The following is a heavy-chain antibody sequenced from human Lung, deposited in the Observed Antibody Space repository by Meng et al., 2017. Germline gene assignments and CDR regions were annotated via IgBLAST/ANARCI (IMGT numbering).Heavy chain of an antibody. CDR3: ARDEDISAAGKLFGDY. V-gene: IGHV1-2*06. Sequence: QGQLVQSEAEVKKPGASVKVSCKPSGYNFPDYYIHWVRRAPGQGLEWMGRINPKSGDTHYAQKFQARVTMTGDTSISTAYMELSGLRSDDTAMYYCARDEDISAAGKLFGDYWGQGTLVTVSS. D-gene: IGHD6-25*01. CDR1: GYNFPDYY. J-gene: IGHJ4*02. CDR2: INPKSGDT.